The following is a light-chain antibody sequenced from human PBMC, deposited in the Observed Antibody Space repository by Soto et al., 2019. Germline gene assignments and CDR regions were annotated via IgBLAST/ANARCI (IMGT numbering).Light chain of an antibody. V-gene: IGKV1-5*01. CDR3: QQYNSYSLLQT. CDR2: DAS. Sequence: DIQMTQSPSTLSASVGDRVTITCRASQSISSWLAWYQQKPGQAPKVLIYDASTLESGVPSRFSGSGSGTEFTLTISSLQPDDFATYYCQQYNSYSLLQTFGQGTKVDIK. CDR1: QSISSW. J-gene: IGKJ1*01.